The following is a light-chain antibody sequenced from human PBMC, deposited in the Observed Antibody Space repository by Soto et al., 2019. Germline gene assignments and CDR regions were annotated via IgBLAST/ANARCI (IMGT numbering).Light chain of an antibody. J-gene: IGLJ2*01. Sequence: QSVLTQPPSASGTPGQRITISCSGSSSNIGSHTVNWYQQVPGTAPKLLIYSNNERPSGVPDRFSGSKSGTSASLAISGLQSGDEADYYCAAWDDSLNGVIFGGGTQLTVL. CDR1: SSNIGSHT. CDR2: SNN. CDR3: AAWDDSLNGVI. V-gene: IGLV1-44*01.